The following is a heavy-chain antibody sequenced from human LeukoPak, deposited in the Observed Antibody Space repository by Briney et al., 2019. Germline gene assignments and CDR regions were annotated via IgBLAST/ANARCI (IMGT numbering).Heavy chain of an antibody. V-gene: IGHV3-21*01. Sequence: GGTLRLSCLGSGFTFSTHGMNWVRQAPGKGLEWVSGIGGSSIGHSTHYADSVKGRFTISRDNAKNSLYLQMNSLRAEDTAVYYCAREGTTFFFYYYYMDVWGKGTTVTVSS. J-gene: IGHJ6*03. CDR2: IGGSSIGH. CDR1: GFTFSTHG. D-gene: IGHD2/OR15-2a*01. CDR3: AREGTTFFFYYYYMDV.